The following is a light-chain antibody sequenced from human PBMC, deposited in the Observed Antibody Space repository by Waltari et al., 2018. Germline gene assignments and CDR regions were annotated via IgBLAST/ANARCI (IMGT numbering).Light chain of an antibody. J-gene: IGLJ3*02. CDR1: SGHSNNI. CDR3: QSGGHGTWV. V-gene: IGLV4-69*01. CDR2: VNSDGSH. Sequence: QLVLTQSPSASASLGASVKLTCTLSSGHSNNISAWLQQQPEKGPRYLMKVNSDGSHSKGDEIPDRFSGSSSGAERYLTISSLQSEDEADYYCQSGGHGTWVFGGGTKLTVL.